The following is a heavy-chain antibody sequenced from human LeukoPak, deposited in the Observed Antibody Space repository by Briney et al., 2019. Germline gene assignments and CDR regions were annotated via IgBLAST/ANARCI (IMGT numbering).Heavy chain of an antibody. CDR3: ARDYDSSGYRHFDY. Sequence: GASVKVSCKASGYTFTGYYMHWVRQAPGQGLEWMGWINPNSGGTNYAQKFQGRVTMTRDTSISTAYMELSRLKSDDTAVYYCARDYDSSGYRHFDYWGQGTLVTVSS. CDR2: INPNSGGT. J-gene: IGHJ4*02. D-gene: IGHD3-22*01. V-gene: IGHV1-2*02. CDR1: GYTFTGYY.